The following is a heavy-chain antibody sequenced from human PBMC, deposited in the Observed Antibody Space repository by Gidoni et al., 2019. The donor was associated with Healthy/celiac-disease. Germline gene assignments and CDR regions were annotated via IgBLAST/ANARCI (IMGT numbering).Heavy chain of an antibody. CDR1: GFTFSNPW. D-gene: IGHD3-16*02. V-gene: IGHV3-15*07. CDR2: IKSKTDGGTT. Sequence: EVQLVESGGGLVKPGGSLRLSCAASGFTFSNPWMNWVRQAPGKGLEWVGRIKSKTDGGTTDYAAPVKGRFTISRDDSKNTLYLQMNSLKTEDTAVYYCTTGPYDYVWGSYRSVRDAFDIWGQGTMVTVSS. J-gene: IGHJ3*02. CDR3: TTGPYDYVWGSYRSVRDAFDI.